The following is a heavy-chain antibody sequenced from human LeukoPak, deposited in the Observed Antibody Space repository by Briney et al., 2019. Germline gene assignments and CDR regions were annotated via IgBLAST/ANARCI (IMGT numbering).Heavy chain of an antibody. D-gene: IGHD2-15*01. CDR3: ARVPVVVVAANDPGSWFDP. Sequence: SETLSLTCTVSGGSISSYYRSWIRQPPGKGLEWIGYIYHSGSTNYNPSLKSRVTISVDTSKNQFSLKLSSVTAADTAVYYCARVPVVVVAANDPGSWFDPWGQGTLVTVSS. J-gene: IGHJ5*02. CDR1: GGSISSYY. V-gene: IGHV4-59*12. CDR2: IYHSGST.